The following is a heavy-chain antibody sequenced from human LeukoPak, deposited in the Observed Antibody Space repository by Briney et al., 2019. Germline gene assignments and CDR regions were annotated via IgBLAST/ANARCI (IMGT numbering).Heavy chain of an antibody. Sequence: GASVKASCKASGGIFSNFAFSWVRQAPGQGLEWVGGITPLFGTTNYAQKFQGRVTITADESTTSAHMDVSSLRREDTAVYFCASLTTVGRKFEYWGQGTLVTVSS. CDR2: ITPLFGTT. V-gene: IGHV1-69*13. D-gene: IGHD4-11*01. CDR3: ASLTTVGRKFEY. J-gene: IGHJ4*02. CDR1: GGIFSNFA.